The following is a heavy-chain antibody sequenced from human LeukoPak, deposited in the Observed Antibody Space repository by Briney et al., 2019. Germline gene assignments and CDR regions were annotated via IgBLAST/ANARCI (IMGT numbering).Heavy chain of an antibody. CDR3: ARGRNNFWSGQRCFDY. J-gene: IGHJ4*02. Sequence: SETLSLTCAVSGGSISSSNWWSWVRQPPGKGLEWIGEIYHSGSTNYNPSLKSRVTISVDKSKNQFSLKLSSVTAADTAVYYCARGRNNFWSGQRCFDYWGQGTLVTVSS. V-gene: IGHV4-4*02. D-gene: IGHD3-3*01. CDR2: IYHSGST. CDR1: GGSISSSNW.